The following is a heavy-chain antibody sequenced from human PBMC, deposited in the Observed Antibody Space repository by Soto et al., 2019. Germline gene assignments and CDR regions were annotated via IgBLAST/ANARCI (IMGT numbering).Heavy chain of an antibody. J-gene: IGHJ6*02. D-gene: IGHD2-15*01. V-gene: IGHV1-8*01. CDR2: MNPNSGNT. Sequence: ASVKVSCKASGYTFTSYDINWVRQATGQGLEWMGWMNPNSGNTGYAQKFQGRVTMTRNTSISTAYMELSSLRSEDTAVYYCARGGYCSGGSCYGYYYYGMDVWGQGTTVTVSS. CDR3: ARGGYCSGGSCYGYYYYGMDV. CDR1: GYTFTSYD.